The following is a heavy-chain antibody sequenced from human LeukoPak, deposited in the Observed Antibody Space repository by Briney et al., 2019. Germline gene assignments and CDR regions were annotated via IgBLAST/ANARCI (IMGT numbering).Heavy chain of an antibody. CDR1: GGSISSSNW. V-gene: IGHV4-4*02. CDR2: IYHSGST. D-gene: IGHD6-13*01. J-gene: IGHJ4*02. CDR3: ARVRRGIAAAGTVFDY. Sequence: PSETLSLTCAVSGGSISSSNWWSWVRQPPGKGLEWIGEIYHSGSTNYNPSLKSRVTISVDKSKNQLSLKLSSVTAADTAVYYCARVRRGIAAAGTVFDYWGQGTLVTVSS.